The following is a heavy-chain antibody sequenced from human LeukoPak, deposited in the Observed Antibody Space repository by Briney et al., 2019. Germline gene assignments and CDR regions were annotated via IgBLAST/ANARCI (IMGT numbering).Heavy chain of an antibody. J-gene: IGHJ5*02. V-gene: IGHV1-18*01. D-gene: IGHD2-2*02. CDR2: ISAYNGNT. CDR1: GYTFTSYG. Sequence: ASVKVSCKASGYTFTSYGIRWVRQAPGQGLEWMGWISAYNGNTNYAQKLQGRVTMTTDTSTSTAYMELRSLRSDDTAVYYCAREWSGVPAAIRPYNWFDPWGQGTLVTVSS. CDR3: AREWSGVPAAIRPYNWFDP.